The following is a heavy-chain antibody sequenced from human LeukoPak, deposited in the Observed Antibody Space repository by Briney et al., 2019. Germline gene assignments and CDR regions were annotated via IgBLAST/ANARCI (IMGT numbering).Heavy chain of an antibody. Sequence: ASVKVSCKASGYTFTGYYMRWVRQAPGQGLEWMGRINPNSGGTNYAQKFQGRVTMTRDTSISTAYMELSRLRSDDTAVYYCARDLAGGGVAATLGFDYWGQGTLVTVSS. V-gene: IGHV1-2*06. J-gene: IGHJ4*02. CDR3: ARDLAGGGVAATLGFDY. CDR1: GYTFTGYY. D-gene: IGHD2-15*01. CDR2: INPNSGGT.